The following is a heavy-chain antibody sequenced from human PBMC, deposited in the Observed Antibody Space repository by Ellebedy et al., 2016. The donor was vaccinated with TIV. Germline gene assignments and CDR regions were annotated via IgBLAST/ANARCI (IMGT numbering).Heavy chain of an antibody. CDR3: ARHGTVGPTAYSYYSGLDV. J-gene: IGHJ6*02. Sequence: MPSETLSLTCTVSGGFISSSSYYWGWIRQPPGKGLEWIGSIYYSGSTYYNPSLKSRVTISADTPKNQFSLRLKSVTAADTATYFCARHGTVGPTAYSYYSGLDVWGLGTTVTVSS. CDR1: GGFISSSSYY. CDR2: IYYSGST. V-gene: IGHV4-39*01. D-gene: IGHD1-26*01.